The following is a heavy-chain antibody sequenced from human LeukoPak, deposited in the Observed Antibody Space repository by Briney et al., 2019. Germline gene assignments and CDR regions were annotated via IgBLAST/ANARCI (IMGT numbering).Heavy chain of an antibody. J-gene: IGHJ4*02. Sequence: GGSLRLSCAASFSTFNKAWMNWVRQAPGKGLEWVGRIKSRTDGGTTDYAAAVKGRFTISRDDSENTAYLQMNSLKIEDTAVYYCSTHPTSGFWGQGTLVTVSS. CDR2: IKSRTDGGTT. CDR3: STHPTSGF. D-gene: IGHD2-15*01. V-gene: IGHV3-15*07. CDR1: FSTFNKAW.